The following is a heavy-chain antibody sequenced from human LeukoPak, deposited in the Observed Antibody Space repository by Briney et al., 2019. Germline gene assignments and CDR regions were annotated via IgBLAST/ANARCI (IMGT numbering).Heavy chain of an antibody. D-gene: IGHD6-19*01. CDR3: ARDQGYSSGWSLGY. J-gene: IGHJ4*02. CDR2: TIPIFGTA. CDR1: GGTFSSYA. V-gene: IGHV1-69*05. Sequence: SVKVSCKASGGTFSSYAISWARQAPGQGLEWMGRTIPIFGTANYAQKFQGRVTITTDESTSTAYMELSSLRSEDTAVYYCARDQGYSSGWSLGYWGQGTLVTVSS.